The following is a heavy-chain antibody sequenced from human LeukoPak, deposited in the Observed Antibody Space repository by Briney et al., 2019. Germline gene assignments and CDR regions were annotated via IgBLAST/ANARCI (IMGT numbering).Heavy chain of an antibody. J-gene: IGHJ4*02. Sequence: SETLSLTCNVSGGSIISHYWCWIRQPPGTGLEWIGYIYYSVNTNYNPPLKSRVTISIDTSKNQFSLKLSSVTAADTAVYYCARHGLYDRSGYYTFDYWGQGTLVTVSS. D-gene: IGHD3-22*01. CDR2: IYYSVNT. CDR3: ARHGLYDRSGYYTFDY. CDR1: GGSIISHY. V-gene: IGHV4-59*08.